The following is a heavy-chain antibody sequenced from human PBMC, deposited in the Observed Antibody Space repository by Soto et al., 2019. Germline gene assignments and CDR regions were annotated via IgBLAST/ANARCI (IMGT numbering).Heavy chain of an antibody. CDR1: GFTFSSYA. Sequence: GGSLRLSCAASGFTFSSYAMSWVRQAPGKGLERVSAISGSGGSTYYADSVKGRFTISRDNSKNTLYLQMNSLRAEDTAVYYCAKAKFKPDYDFWSGYKSYYYGMDVWGQGTTVTVSS. D-gene: IGHD3-3*01. CDR2: ISGSGGST. J-gene: IGHJ6*02. CDR3: AKAKFKPDYDFWSGYKSYYYGMDV. V-gene: IGHV3-23*01.